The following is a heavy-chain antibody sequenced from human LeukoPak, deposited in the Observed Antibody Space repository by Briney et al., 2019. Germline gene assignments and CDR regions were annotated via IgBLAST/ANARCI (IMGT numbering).Heavy chain of an antibody. J-gene: IGHJ6*02. V-gene: IGHV1-69*13. CDR1: GGTFSSYA. Sequence: SVTVSCTASGGTFSSYAISWVRQAPGQGLDWMGGIIPIFGTANYAQKFQGRVTITADESTSTAYMELSSLRSEDTAVYYCASARPYSSSWYYYGMDVWGQGTTVTVSS. CDR3: ASARPYSSSWYYYGMDV. D-gene: IGHD6-13*01. CDR2: IIPIFGTA.